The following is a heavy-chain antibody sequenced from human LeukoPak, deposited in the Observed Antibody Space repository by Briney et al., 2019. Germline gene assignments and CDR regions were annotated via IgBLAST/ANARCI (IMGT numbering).Heavy chain of an antibody. CDR1: GFTFSSYA. CDR2: ISYDGSNK. Sequence: GRSLRLSCAASGFTFSSYAMHWVRQAPGKGLEWVAVISYDGSNKYYTDSVKGRFTISRDNSKNTLYLQMNSLRAEDTAVYYCAKDYGAYFYGMDVWGQGTTVTVSS. J-gene: IGHJ6*02. D-gene: IGHD3-10*01. V-gene: IGHV3-30-3*01. CDR3: AKDYGAYFYGMDV.